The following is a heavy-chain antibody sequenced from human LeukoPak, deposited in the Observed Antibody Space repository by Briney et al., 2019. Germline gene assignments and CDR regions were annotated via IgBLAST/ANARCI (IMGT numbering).Heavy chain of an antibody. CDR2: IYSGGNT. V-gene: IGHV3-66*01. CDR3: ARDLSPVGSDY. Sequence: PGGSLRLSCAASGFTVSNNFMTWVRQAPGKGPECVSVIYSGGNTYYADSVKGRFTISRDNSKNTLYLQMNSLRAEDTAVYYCARDLSPVGSDYWGQGTLVTVSS. J-gene: IGHJ4*02. D-gene: IGHD3-10*01. CDR1: GFTVSNNF.